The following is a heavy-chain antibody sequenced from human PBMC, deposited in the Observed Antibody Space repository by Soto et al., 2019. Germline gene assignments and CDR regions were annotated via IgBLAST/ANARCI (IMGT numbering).Heavy chain of an antibody. CDR2: ISSSGSTI. V-gene: IGHV3-11*01. CDR3: ARDIIVAASSFDY. D-gene: IGHD5-12*01. J-gene: IGHJ4*02. CDR1: GFTFSDYY. Sequence: GGSLRLSFAACGFTFSDYYMSWIRQAPGKGLEWVSYISSSGSTIYYADSVKGRFTISRDNAKNSLYLQMNSLRAEDTAVYYCARDIIVAASSFDYWGQGTLVTVSS.